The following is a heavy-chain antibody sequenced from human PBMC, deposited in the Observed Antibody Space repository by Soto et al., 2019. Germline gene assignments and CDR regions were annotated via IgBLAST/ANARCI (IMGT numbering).Heavy chain of an antibody. Sequence: PSETLSLTCTVSGGSISGYYWSWIRQPPGKGLEWIGYMYNTGSTVYNPSFMSRVTISVDTSKNQFSLKLTSVTAADTAVYYCARHTGQLSPFDTWGLGTLVTVSS. V-gene: IGHV4-59*08. CDR2: MYNTGST. CDR3: ARHTGQLSPFDT. D-gene: IGHD2-2*01. CDR1: GGSISGYY. J-gene: IGHJ5*02.